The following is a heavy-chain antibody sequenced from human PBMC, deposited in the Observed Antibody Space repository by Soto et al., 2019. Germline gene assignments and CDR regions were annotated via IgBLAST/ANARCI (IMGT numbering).Heavy chain of an antibody. CDR2: ISTYNGNT. V-gene: IGHV1-18*01. CDR3: ARKRQYCSGGSYIDLQPFDY. Sequence: ASVKVSCKASGCTFTSYGISWVRQAPGQGLEWMGWISTYNGNTNYAQKLQGRVTMTTDTSTSTVYMELRSLRSDDTAVYYCARKRQYCSGGSYIDLQPFDYWGQGTLVTVSS. CDR1: GCTFTSYG. D-gene: IGHD2-15*01. J-gene: IGHJ4*02.